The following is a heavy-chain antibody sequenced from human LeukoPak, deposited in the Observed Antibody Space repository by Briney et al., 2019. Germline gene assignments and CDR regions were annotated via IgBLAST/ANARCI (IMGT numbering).Heavy chain of an antibody. V-gene: IGHV3-30*02. J-gene: IGHJ4*02. CDR2: IRYDGSNK. Sequence: GGSLRLSCAASGFTFSSYGMHWVRQAPGKGLEWVAFIRYDGSNKYYADSVKGRFTISRDNSKNTLYLQMSSLRAEDTAVYYCAKDGGGGYDFWSGYYRNTYYFDYWGQGTLVTVSS. D-gene: IGHD3-3*01. CDR3: AKDGGGGYDFWSGYYRNTYYFDY. CDR1: GFTFSSYG.